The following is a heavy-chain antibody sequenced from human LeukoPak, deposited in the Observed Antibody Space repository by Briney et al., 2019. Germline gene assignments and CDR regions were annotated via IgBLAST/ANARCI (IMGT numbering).Heavy chain of an antibody. J-gene: IGHJ4*02. CDR3: ARDLLTDYGSGSDYGVDY. Sequence: ASVKLSCKASGYAFTSYNMHWVRHAHGQGLERMGIINLSVGSTSYAQTFQGRVTMTRDTSTSTVYMELSSLRSKDTAVDYCARDLLTDYGSGSDYGVDYWGQGTLVTVSS. CDR1: GYAFTSYN. D-gene: IGHD3-10*01. CDR2: INLSVGST. V-gene: IGHV1-46*01.